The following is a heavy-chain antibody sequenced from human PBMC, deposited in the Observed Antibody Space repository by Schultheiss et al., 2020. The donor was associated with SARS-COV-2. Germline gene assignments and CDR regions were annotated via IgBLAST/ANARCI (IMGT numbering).Heavy chain of an antibody. J-gene: IGHJ6*02. CDR2: ISGSGGST. D-gene: IGHD5-12*01. Sequence: GGSLRLSCAASGLTFSSYAMNWVRQAPGKGLEWVSTISGSGGSTYYADSVKGRFTISRDNSKNTLYLQMNSLRAEDTAVYYCARVRWLRDYYYYYGMDVWGQGTTVTVSS. V-gene: IGHV3-23*01. CDR1: GLTFSSYA. CDR3: ARVRWLRDYYYYYGMDV.